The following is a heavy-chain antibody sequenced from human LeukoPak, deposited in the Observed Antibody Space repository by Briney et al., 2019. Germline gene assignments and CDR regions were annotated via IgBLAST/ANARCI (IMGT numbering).Heavy chain of an antibody. V-gene: IGHV4-38-2*01. D-gene: IGHD6-19*01. CDR2: IYHSGST. CDR3: AKNIGIAVAGNDY. Sequence: SETLSLTCAVSGYSISSGYYWGWIRQPPGKGLEWIGSIYHSGSTYYNPSLKSRVTISVDTSKNQFSLKLSSVAAADTAVYHCAKNIGIAVAGNDYWGQGTLVTVSS. CDR1: GYSISSGYY. J-gene: IGHJ4*02.